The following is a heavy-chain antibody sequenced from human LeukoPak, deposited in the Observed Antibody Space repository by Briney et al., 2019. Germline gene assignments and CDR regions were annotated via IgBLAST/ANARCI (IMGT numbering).Heavy chain of an antibody. J-gene: IGHJ4*02. D-gene: IGHD6-6*01. CDR1: GFTFSSYS. CDR2: ISSSSSYI. Sequence: GGSLRLSCAASGFTFSSYSMNWVRQAPGKGLEWVSSISSSSSYIYYADSVKGRFTISRDDAKNSLYLQMNSLRAEDTAVYYCARDRQLEANLVDYWGQGTLVTVSS. CDR3: ARDRQLEANLVDY. V-gene: IGHV3-21*01.